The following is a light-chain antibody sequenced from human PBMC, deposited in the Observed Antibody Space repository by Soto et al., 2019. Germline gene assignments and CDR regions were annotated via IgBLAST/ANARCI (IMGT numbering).Light chain of an antibody. V-gene: IGKV3-15*01. CDR1: QTVGTN. CDR3: QQYKSWPPIT. J-gene: IGKJ5*01. Sequence: EIVLTQSPGTLSLSPGETATLSCRASQTVGTNFLAWYQQKPGQAPSLLIYGASTRATGVPDRFSGTGSGTEFTLTISSLKSEDYAVYYCQQYKSWPPITFGQGTRLEIK. CDR2: GAS.